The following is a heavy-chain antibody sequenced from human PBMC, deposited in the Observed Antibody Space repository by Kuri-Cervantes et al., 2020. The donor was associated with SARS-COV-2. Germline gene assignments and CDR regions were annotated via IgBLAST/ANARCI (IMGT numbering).Heavy chain of an antibody. CDR1: GGSFSGYY. CDR3: AKVTRSGYFPFAFDI. CDR2: INHSGST. V-gene: IGHV4-34*01. D-gene: IGHD3-22*01. Sequence: GSLRLSCAVYGGSFSGYYWSWIRQPPGKGLEWIGEINHSGSTNYNPSLKSRVTISVDTSKNQFSLKLSSVTAADTAVYYCAKVTRSGYFPFAFDIWGQGTMVTVSS. J-gene: IGHJ3*02.